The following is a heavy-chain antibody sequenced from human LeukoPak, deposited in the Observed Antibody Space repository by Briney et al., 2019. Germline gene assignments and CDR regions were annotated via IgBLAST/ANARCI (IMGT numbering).Heavy chain of an antibody. CDR1: GIAVTGNY. V-gene: IGHV4-39*01. D-gene: IGHD2-2*01. CDR2: IYYSGST. CDR3: ARRDRCSSTSCYGWFDP. J-gene: IGHJ5*02. Sequence: PGGSLRLSCAASGIAVTGNYMSWVRQPPGKGLEWIGSIYYSGSTYYNPSLKRRVTISVDTSKNQFSLKLSSVTAADTAVYYCARRDRCSSTSCYGWFDPWGQGTLVTVSS.